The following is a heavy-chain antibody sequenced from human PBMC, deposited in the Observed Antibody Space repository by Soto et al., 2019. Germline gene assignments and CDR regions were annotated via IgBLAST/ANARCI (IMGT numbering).Heavy chain of an antibody. CDR2: ISGSGGRT. Sequence: LSLTCAASGFTFSSYAMSWVRQAPGKGLEWVSAISGSGGRTYYAYSVKGRFTISRDNSKNTLYLQMNSLRAEDTAVYYCAKPSSGSYYNPFDYWGQGTLVTVSS. V-gene: IGHV3-23*01. J-gene: IGHJ4*02. CDR3: AKPSSGSYYNPFDY. D-gene: IGHD3-10*01. CDR1: GFTFSSYA.